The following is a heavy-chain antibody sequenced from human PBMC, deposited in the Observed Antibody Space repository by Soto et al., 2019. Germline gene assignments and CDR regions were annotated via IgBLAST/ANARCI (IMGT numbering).Heavy chain of an antibody. CDR1: GGSFSGYY. V-gene: IGHV4-34*01. D-gene: IGHD6-6*01. J-gene: IGHJ6*02. CDR3: AGSIAGRRPYFYYYHGMDV. Sequence: NPSETLSLTCTVYGGSFSGYYWNWIRQPPGKGLEWIGEINHSGSTNFNPSLKSRVTISVDTSKNQFSLKLNSVTAADTAVYYCAGSIAGRRPYFYYYHGMDVWGQGTSVTVSS. CDR2: INHSGST.